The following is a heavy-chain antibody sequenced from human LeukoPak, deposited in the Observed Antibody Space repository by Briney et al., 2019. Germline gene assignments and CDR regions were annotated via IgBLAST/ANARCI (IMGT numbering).Heavy chain of an antibody. V-gene: IGHV3-23*01. CDR2: ISGSGGST. J-gene: IGHJ4*02. CDR3: AKARYCSGGSCHFDY. D-gene: IGHD2-15*01. Sequence: QSGGSLRLSCAASGFTFSSYAMSWVRQAPGKGLEWVSAISGSGGSTFYADSVKGRFTISRDNSKNTLYLQMNSLRAEDTAVYYCAKARYCSGGSCHFDYWGQGTLVTVSS. CDR1: GFTFSSYA.